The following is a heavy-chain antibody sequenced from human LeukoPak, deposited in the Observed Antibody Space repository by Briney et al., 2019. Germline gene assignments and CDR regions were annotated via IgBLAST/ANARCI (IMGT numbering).Heavy chain of an antibody. CDR2: IYASGST. J-gene: IGHJ4*02. V-gene: IGHV4-4*07. CDR3: ARDAYFDWAYYFDY. D-gene: IGHD3-9*01. CDR1: GGSISSYY. Sequence: SDTLSLTCTVSGGSISSYYWSWIRQPAGKGLEWIGRIYASGSTNYNPSLKSRVTMSVDTSKNQFSLKLSSVTAADTAVYYCARDAYFDWAYYFDYWGQGTLVTVSS.